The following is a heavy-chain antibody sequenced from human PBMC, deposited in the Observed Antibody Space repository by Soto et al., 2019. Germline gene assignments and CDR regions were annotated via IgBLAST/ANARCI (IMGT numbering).Heavy chain of an antibody. Sequence: SETLSLTCTVSGGSISSYYWSWIRQPPGKGLEWIGYIYYSGSTNYNPSLKSRVTISVDTSKNQFSLKLSSVTAADTAVYYCARLTYYYDSSGLDAFAICGQGTMVTVSS. CDR2: IYYSGST. CDR3: ARLTYYYDSSGLDAFAI. D-gene: IGHD3-22*01. CDR1: GGSISSYY. V-gene: IGHV4-59*01. J-gene: IGHJ3*02.